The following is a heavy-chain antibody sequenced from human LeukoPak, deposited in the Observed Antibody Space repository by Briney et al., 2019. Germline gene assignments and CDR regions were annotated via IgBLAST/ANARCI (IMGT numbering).Heavy chain of an antibody. J-gene: IGHJ3*02. V-gene: IGHV7-4-1*02. CDR2: INTNTGNP. Sequence: ASVKVSCKASGYTFSSYAMNWVRQAPGQGLEWMGWINTNTGNPTYAQGFTGRFVFSLDTSVSTAYLQISSLKAEDTAVYYCARDDGSGSYYNAAFDIWGQGTMVTVSS. CDR3: ARDDGSGSYYNAAFDI. D-gene: IGHD3-10*01. CDR1: GYTFSSYA.